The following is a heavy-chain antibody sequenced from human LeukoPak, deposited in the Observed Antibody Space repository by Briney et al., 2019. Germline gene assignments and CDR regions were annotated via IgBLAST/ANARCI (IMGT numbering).Heavy chain of an antibody. J-gene: IGHJ4*02. CDR3: ARDLTAQLWVPSGY. CDR2: ISAYNGNT. CDR1: GYTFTSYG. D-gene: IGHD5-18*01. V-gene: IGHV1-18*01. Sequence: ASVKVSCKASGYTFTSYGISWVRQAPGQGLEWMGWISAYNGNTNYAQKLQGRVTMTTDTSTSTAYMELRSLRSDDTAVYYCARDLTAQLWVPSGYWDQETLVTVSS.